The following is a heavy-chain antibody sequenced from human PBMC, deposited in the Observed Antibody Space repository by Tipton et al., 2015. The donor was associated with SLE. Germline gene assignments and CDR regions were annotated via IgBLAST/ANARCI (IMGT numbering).Heavy chain of an antibody. V-gene: IGHV3-9*01. J-gene: IGHJ3*02. Sequence: VQLVQSGGGLVQPGRSLRLSCAASGFTFDDYAMHWVRQAPGKGLEWVSGISWNSGSIGYADSVKGRFTISRDNAKNSLYLQMNSLRPEDTALYYCAKDMGGGDSLDAFDIWGRGTMVTVSS. CDR2: ISWNSGSI. CDR3: AKDMGGGDSLDAFDI. D-gene: IGHD2-21*02. CDR1: GFTFDDYA.